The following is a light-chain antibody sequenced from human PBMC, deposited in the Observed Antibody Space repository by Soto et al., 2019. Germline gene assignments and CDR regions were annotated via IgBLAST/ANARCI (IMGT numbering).Light chain of an antibody. J-gene: IGKJ4*01. CDR1: QSISSW. CDR3: QKYNSYPLT. V-gene: IGKV1-5*03. Sequence: DIQMTQSPSTLSASVGDRVTITCRASQSISSWLAWYQQNPGKAPNLLIYKSSSLESGVPSRFSGSGSGTEFTLTISSLQPDDFATYYCQKYNSYPLTFGGGTKVEIK. CDR2: KSS.